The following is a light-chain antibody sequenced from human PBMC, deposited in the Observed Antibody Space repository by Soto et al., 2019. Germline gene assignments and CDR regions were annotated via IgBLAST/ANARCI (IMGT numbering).Light chain of an antibody. CDR1: QSISNY. CDR3: QQSYSTPFT. Sequence: DIQMTQSPSSLSASVGDRVTITCRASQSISNYLNWCQQKPGKAPKLLIYAASSLQSGVPSRFSGSGSGPDFTLTISSLQPEDFATYFCQQSYSTPFTFGPGTKVDIK. V-gene: IGKV1-39*01. CDR2: AAS. J-gene: IGKJ3*01.